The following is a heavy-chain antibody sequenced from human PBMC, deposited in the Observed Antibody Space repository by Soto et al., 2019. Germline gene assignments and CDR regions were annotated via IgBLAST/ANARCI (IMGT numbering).Heavy chain of an antibody. J-gene: IGHJ6*02. Sequence: GGTLRLSCAASGFTFSSYAMSWVRQAPGKGLEWVSAISGSGGSTYYADSVKGRFTISRDNSKNTLYLKMNSLRAEDTAVYYCAKDGAPTITLFGVVTPGYYYGMDVWGQGTTVTVYS. CDR3: AKDGAPTITLFGVVTPGYYYGMDV. CDR2: ISGSGGST. V-gene: IGHV3-23*01. D-gene: IGHD3-3*01. CDR1: GFTFSSYA.